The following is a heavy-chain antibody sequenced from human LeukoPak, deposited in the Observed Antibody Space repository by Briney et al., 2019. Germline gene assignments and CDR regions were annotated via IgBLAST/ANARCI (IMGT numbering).Heavy chain of an antibody. Sequence: ASVKVSCKASGYTFTSYYMHWVRQAPGQGLEWMGIINPSGGSTSYAQKFQGRVTMTRDTSTSTVYMELSSLRSEDTAVYYCACNYYGSGSYYRRGHYWGQGTLVTVSS. V-gene: IGHV1-46*03. D-gene: IGHD3-10*01. J-gene: IGHJ4*02. CDR2: INPSGGST. CDR1: GYTFTSYY. CDR3: ACNYYGSGSYYRRGHY.